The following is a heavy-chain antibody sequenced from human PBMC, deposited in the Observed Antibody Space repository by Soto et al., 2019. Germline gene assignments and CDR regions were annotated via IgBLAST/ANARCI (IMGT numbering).Heavy chain of an antibody. J-gene: IGHJ3*02. CDR2: IYYSGST. D-gene: IGHD3-22*01. Sequence: PSETLSLTCTVSGGSISSYYWSWIRQPPGKGLEWIGYIYYSGSTNYNPSLKSRVTISVDTSKNQFSLKLSSVTAADTAVYYCARHLLLYYYDSSGYYLRDAFDIWAQRTMVTVSS. V-gene: IGHV4-59*08. CDR3: ARHLLLYYYDSSGYYLRDAFDI. CDR1: GGSISSYY.